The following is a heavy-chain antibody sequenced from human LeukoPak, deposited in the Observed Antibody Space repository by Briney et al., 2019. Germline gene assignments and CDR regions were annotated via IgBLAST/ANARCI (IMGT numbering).Heavy chain of an antibody. Sequence: GASVKVSCKASGYTFTGYYMHWVRQAPGQGLEWMGWINPNRGDTNYAQKFQGRVTMTRDTSINTAYMELSRLRTDDTAVYYCAKNPYEYYFDYWGQGTLVTVSS. CDR1: GYTFTGYY. V-gene: IGHV1-2*02. CDR2: INPNRGDT. J-gene: IGHJ4*02. CDR3: AKNPYEYYFDY. D-gene: IGHD5-12*01.